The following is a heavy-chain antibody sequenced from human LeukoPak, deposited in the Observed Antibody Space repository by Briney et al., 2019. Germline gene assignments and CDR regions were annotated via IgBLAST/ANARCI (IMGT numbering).Heavy chain of an antibody. CDR3: ARNKDRHLDS. CDR1: GGSISSSSYY. V-gene: IGHV4-39*01. CDR2: IYYSGST. Sequence: TPSETLSLTCTVSGGSISSSSYYWGWIRQPPGKGLEWIGSIYYSGSTYSNPSLQSRVTISVDTSKNQFSLKLSSVTAADTAVYTCARNKDRHLDSWGQGTLVTVSS. D-gene: IGHD1/OR15-1a*01. J-gene: IGHJ4*02.